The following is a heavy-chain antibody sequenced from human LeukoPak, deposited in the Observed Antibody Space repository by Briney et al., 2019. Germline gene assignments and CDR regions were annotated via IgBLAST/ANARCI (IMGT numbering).Heavy chain of an antibody. Sequence: PSETLSLTCTVSGGSISSYYWSWIRQPPGKGLEWIGYIYYSGSTNYNPSLKSRVTISLDTSSNQVSLRLTSVTAADTAVYYCARLLGTTSKVFDDWGPGTLVTVSS. V-gene: IGHV4-59*08. J-gene: IGHJ4*02. CDR1: GGSISSYY. CDR3: ARLLGTTSKVFDD. D-gene: IGHD1-14*01. CDR2: IYYSGST.